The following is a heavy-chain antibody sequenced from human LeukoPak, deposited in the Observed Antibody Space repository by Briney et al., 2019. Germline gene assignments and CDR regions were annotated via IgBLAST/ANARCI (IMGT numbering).Heavy chain of an antibody. V-gene: IGHV1-8*01. Sequence: ASVKVSCKASRYTFTSYDINWVREAAGQGLERMGWMNPNTGRTGYAQKFQGRITMTRDTSINTAYMELTNLRSEDTAIYYCARLSQTPDYYTLGGYYYLGYWGQGTPVTVSS. D-gene: IGHD3-10*01. CDR2: MNPNTGRT. J-gene: IGHJ4*02. CDR1: RYTFTSYD. CDR3: ARLSQTPDYYTLGGYYYLGY.